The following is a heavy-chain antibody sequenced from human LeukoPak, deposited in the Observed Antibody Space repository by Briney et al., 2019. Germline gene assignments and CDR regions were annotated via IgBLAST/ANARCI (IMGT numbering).Heavy chain of an antibody. V-gene: IGHV3-30*18. CDR3: AKTYVDTTFFEY. Sequence: GGSLRLSCAASGFTFSSYGMHWVRQAPAKGLEWVAIISYDGSNKYYADSVKGRFTISRDNSKNTLYLQMNSLRAEDTAIYYCAKTYVDTTFFEYWGQGTLVTVSS. D-gene: IGHD5-18*01. CDR2: ISYDGSNK. J-gene: IGHJ4*02. CDR1: GFTFSSYG.